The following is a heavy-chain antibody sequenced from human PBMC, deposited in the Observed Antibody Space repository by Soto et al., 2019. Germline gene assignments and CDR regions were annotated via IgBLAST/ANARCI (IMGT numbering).Heavy chain of an antibody. Sequence: QVQLVQSGAEVKKPGSSVKVSCKAPGGTFSSYAISWVRQAPGQGPEWMGGIIPIFGTAKYAQKFQGRVTITADESTSTGYMELSSLRSEDTAVYYCARSQGGSSSLDIYYYYYYGMDVWGQGTTVTVSS. J-gene: IGHJ6*02. V-gene: IGHV1-69*01. D-gene: IGHD2-15*01. CDR3: ARSQGGSSSLDIYYYYYYGMDV. CDR1: GGTFSSYA. CDR2: IIPIFGTA.